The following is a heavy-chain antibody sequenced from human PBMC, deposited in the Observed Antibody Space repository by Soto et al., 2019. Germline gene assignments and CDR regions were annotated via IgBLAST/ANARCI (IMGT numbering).Heavy chain of an antibody. J-gene: IGHJ4*02. CDR3: AKDRWLVHPNGYN. Sequence: QLGGSLRLSCPASGFTLSNYWMTWVRQAPGKGLEWVANINKDGSQKNYVDSVKGRFTIARDNGQNSLSLQINSLRVEDTAVYYCAKDRWLVHPNGYNWGQGTLVTVAS. V-gene: IGHV3-7*03. D-gene: IGHD1-1*01. CDR2: INKDGSQK. CDR1: GFTLSNYW.